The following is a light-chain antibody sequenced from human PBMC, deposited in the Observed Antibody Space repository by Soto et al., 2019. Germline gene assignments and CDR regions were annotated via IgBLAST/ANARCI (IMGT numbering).Light chain of an antibody. J-gene: IGLJ3*02. CDR3: AAWDDSLNGWV. CDR2: SNN. V-gene: IGLV1-44*01. CDR1: SSNIGSNT. Sequence: QSVLTQPPSASGTPGQRVTISCSGSSSNIGSNTVNWYQQLPGTAPKLLIYSNNQRPSGVPDRFSGSKSGTSASLAISGLQSEDKADYDCAAWDDSLNGWVFGGGTNLTVL.